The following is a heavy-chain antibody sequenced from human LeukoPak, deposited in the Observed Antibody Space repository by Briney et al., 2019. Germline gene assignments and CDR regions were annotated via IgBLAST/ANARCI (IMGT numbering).Heavy chain of an antibody. CDR3: ASTGDYYYYYYMDV. J-gene: IGHJ6*03. CDR2: IIPIFGTA. Sequence: SVKVSCKASGGTFSSYAISWVRQAPGQGLEWMGGIIPIFGTANYAQKFQGRVTITTDESTSTAYMELSSLRSEDTAMYYCASTGDYYYYYYMDVWGKGTTVTVSS. V-gene: IGHV1-69*05. CDR1: GGTFSSYA.